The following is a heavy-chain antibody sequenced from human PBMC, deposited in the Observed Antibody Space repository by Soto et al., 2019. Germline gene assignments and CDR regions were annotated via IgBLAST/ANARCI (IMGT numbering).Heavy chain of an antibody. CDR3: ATDRGVTHLDN. V-gene: IGHV3-33*01. CDR1: GLTFSGYG. Sequence: QVQLVESGGGVVQPGRSLRLSCAASGLTFSGYGFHWVRQAPGKGLEWVAVIWYDGSNKYYADSVKGRFTISKDNSKNPLYLQLNSLSAEDTAVYYCATDRGVTHLDNWGQGTLVTVSS. CDR2: IWYDGSNK. J-gene: IGHJ4*02. D-gene: IGHD2-21*02.